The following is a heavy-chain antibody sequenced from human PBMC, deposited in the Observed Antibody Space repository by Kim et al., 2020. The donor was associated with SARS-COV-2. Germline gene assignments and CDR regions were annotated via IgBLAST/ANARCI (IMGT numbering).Heavy chain of an antibody. D-gene: IGHD5-18*01. CDR3: AKDLGKVDTAMVGYYYYG. J-gene: IGHJ6*01. V-gene: IGHV3-30*18. CDR2: ISYDGSNK. Sequence: GGSLRLSCAASGFTFSSYGMHWVRQAPGKGLEGVAVISYDGSNKYYADSVKGRFTISRDNSKNTLYLQMNSLRAEDTAVYYCAKDLGKVDTAMVGYYYYG. CDR1: GFTFSSYG.